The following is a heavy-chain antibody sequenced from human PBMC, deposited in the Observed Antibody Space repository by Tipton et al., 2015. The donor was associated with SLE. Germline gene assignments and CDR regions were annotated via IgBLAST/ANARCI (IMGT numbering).Heavy chain of an antibody. CDR2: GFASGTT. Sequence: TLSLTCTVSGGSLDTTTYFWNWIRQPAGKGLEWIGRGFASGTTDYNPSLKSRVTMSVDTSRNQFSLKLSSVTAADTAVYYCVRELDTFDIWGQGTMVTVSS. CDR1: GGSLDTTTYF. CDR3: VRELDTFDI. V-gene: IGHV4-61*02. J-gene: IGHJ3*02.